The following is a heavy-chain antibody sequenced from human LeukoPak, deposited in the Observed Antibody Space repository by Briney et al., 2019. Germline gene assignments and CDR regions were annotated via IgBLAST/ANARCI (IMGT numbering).Heavy chain of an antibody. V-gene: IGHV5-51*01. CDR2: IYPGDSDT. Sequence: PGESLKISCKGSGYSFATYWIAWVRQMPGKGLEWMGIIYPGDSDTRYSPSFQGQVTISADKSITTAYLQWSSLKASDTAMYYCARGGYSSFSGWFDPWGQGTLVIVSS. D-gene: IGHD5-12*01. J-gene: IGHJ5*02. CDR3: ARGGYSSFSGWFDP. CDR1: GYSFATYW.